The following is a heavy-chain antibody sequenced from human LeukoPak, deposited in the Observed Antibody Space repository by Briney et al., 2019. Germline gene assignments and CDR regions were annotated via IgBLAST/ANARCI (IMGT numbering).Heavy chain of an antibody. CDR2: INPEGAST. V-gene: IGHV3-74*01. J-gene: IGHJ4*02. CDR3: ARGTAITAGIDF. Sequence: GGSLRLSCTASGFAFSTYWMFWVRQAPGKGLVWVSQINPEGASTTYGDPAKGRFTASRDNAKNALHLQMNSLRVDDTAVYYCARGTAITAGIDFWGQGTLATVSS. CDR1: GFAFSTYW. D-gene: IGHD6-19*01.